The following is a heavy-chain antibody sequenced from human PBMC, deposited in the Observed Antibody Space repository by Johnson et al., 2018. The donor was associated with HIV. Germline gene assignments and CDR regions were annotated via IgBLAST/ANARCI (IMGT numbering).Heavy chain of an antibody. Sequence: VQLVESGGGVVRPGGSLRLSCAASGFTFSNAWMHWVRQVPGKGLMWVSRISGDGSSSSYADSVKGRFTISRDNAKNTLYLQLNSLRVEDTAIYYCARAQLLADDAFNNWGQGTMVTVSS. D-gene: IGHD6-6*01. CDR3: ARAQLLADDAFNN. CDR2: ISGDGSSS. V-gene: IGHV3-74*02. CDR1: GFTFSNAW. J-gene: IGHJ3*02.